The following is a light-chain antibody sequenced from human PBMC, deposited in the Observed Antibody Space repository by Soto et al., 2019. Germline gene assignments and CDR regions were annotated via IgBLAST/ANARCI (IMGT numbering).Light chain of an antibody. Sequence: ELVFTQSPGTLSLSPGERATLSCRASESVRSSYLAWYQQKPGQAPRLLIYGASTRATGIPDRFTGSGSGTDFTLSVSRLEPEDFAVYFCQQYGSSPATFGQGTKVDIK. V-gene: IGKV3-20*01. CDR3: QQYGSSPAT. J-gene: IGKJ1*01. CDR2: GAS. CDR1: ESVRSSY.